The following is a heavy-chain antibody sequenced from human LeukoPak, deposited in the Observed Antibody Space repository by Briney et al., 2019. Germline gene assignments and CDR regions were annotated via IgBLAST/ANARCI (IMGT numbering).Heavy chain of an antibody. V-gene: IGHV3-23*01. CDR3: AKSGEYSSSPADY. CDR2: ISGSGGST. J-gene: IGHJ4*02. CDR1: GFTFSSYA. Sequence: PGGSLRLSCAASGFTFSSYAMSWARQAPGKGLEWVSAISGSGGSTYYADSVKGRFTISRDNSKNTLYLQMNSLRAEDTAVYYCAKSGEYSSSPADYWGQGTLVTVSS. D-gene: IGHD6-13*01.